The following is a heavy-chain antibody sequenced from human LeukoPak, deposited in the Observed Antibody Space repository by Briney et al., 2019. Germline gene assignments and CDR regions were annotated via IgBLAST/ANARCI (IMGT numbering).Heavy chain of an antibody. CDR2: IYPGDSDT. CDR1: GYSFTGYW. Sequence: GESLKISCKGSGYSFTGYWIGWVRQMPGKGLEWMGIIYPGDSDTRYSPSFQGQVTLSVDKSISTAYLQWSSLTAADTAMYYCARQVTAAGDSWGQGTLVTVSS. D-gene: IGHD6-13*01. J-gene: IGHJ4*02. CDR3: ARQVTAAGDS. V-gene: IGHV5-51*01.